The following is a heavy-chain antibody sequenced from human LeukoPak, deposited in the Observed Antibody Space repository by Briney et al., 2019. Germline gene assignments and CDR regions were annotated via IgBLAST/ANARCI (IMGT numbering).Heavy chain of an antibody. J-gene: IGHJ4*02. Sequence: SETLSLTCAVNAGSFTGYYWSWIRQPPGTGLEWIGEIDHTGSISYNPSLRSRVTISVATFKNQLSLNLRSVTAADRAIYDCARGGYGPGSHYRYWGQGTLVTVSS. V-gene: IGHV4-34*01. D-gene: IGHD3-10*01. CDR2: IDHTGSI. CDR1: AGSFTGYY. CDR3: ARGGYGPGSHYRY.